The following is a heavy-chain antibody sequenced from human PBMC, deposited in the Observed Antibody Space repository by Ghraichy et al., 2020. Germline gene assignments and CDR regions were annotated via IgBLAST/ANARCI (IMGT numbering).Heavy chain of an antibody. Sequence: GGSLRLSCAASGFPFSGYGMLWVRQAPGKGLEWVAFIRYDGSIKSYGDSVKGRFTISRDNSKNTLYLQMNTLRVEDTAVYYCTKDSGDVWGLGTLVTVSS. V-gene: IGHV3-30*02. D-gene: IGHD3-10*01. CDR3: TKDSGDV. J-gene: IGHJ4*02. CDR2: IRYDGSIK. CDR1: GFPFSGYG.